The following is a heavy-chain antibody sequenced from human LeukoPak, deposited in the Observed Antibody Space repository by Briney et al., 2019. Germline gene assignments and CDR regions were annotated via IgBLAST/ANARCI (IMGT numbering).Heavy chain of an antibody. CDR3: ASSVGSYGYYYYYGMDV. D-gene: IGHD1-26*01. J-gene: IGHJ6*02. Sequence: SETLSLTCTVSGGSISSCYWSWIRQPPGKGLEWIGYIYYSGSTNYNPSLKSRVTISVDTSKNQFSLKLSSVTAADTAVYYCASSVGSYGYYYYYGMDVWGQGTTVTVSS. V-gene: IGHV4-59*08. CDR1: GGSISSCY. CDR2: IYYSGST.